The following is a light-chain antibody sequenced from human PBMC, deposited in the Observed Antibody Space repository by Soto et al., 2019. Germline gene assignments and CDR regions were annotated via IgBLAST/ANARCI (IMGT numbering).Light chain of an antibody. Sequence: QSALTQPRSVSGSPGQSVTISCTGTSSDVGAYNYVSWYQQHPGKAPKLMIYDVSKRPSGVPDRFSGSKSGSTASLTISGLQAEDEADYYCCSYAGNSYVFGPGTKLTVL. CDR2: DVS. V-gene: IGLV2-11*01. CDR3: CSYAGNSYV. J-gene: IGLJ1*01. CDR1: SSDVGAYNY.